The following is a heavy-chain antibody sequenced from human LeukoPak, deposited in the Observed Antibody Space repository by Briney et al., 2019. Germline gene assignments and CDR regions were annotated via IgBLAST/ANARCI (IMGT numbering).Heavy chain of an antibody. CDR1: GYTFTSYD. J-gene: IGHJ6*02. CDR2: MNPNSGNT. Sequence: ASVKVSCKASGYTFTSYDINWVRQATGQGLEWMGWMNPNSGNTGYAQKFQGRVTMTRNTSISTAYMGLSSLRSEDTAVYYCATTKRGYYYYGMDVWGQGTTVTVSS. D-gene: IGHD3-10*01. V-gene: IGHV1-8*01. CDR3: ATTKRGYYYYGMDV.